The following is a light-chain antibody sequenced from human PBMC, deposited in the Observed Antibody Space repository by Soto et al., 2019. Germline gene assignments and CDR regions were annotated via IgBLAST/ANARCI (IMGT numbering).Light chain of an antibody. CDR2: KAS. CDR1: QSISTW. J-gene: IGKJ1*01. V-gene: IGKV1-5*03. Sequence: DIQMTQSPSTLSASVGDRVTITCRASQSISTWLAWYQQKPGKAPKLLIYKASSLESGVPSRFSGSGSGTEFTLTISSLQPDDFATYYCRHYNSYSETFGQGTKLEIK. CDR3: RHYNSYSET.